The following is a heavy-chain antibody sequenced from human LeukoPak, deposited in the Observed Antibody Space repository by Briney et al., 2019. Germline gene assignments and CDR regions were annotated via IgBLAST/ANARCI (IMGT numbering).Heavy chain of an antibody. J-gene: IGHJ6*03. Sequence: SGGSLRLSCAASGFSFSSYTMNWVRQAPGKGLEWVSCISSSSSYIKYADSLKGRFTISRDNAKNSLCLQMNSLRAEDTAVYYCARADRPGDYYYYYMDVWGKGTTVTVSS. D-gene: IGHD4-17*01. V-gene: IGHV3-21*01. CDR2: ISSSSSYI. CDR3: ARADRPGDYYYYYMDV. CDR1: GFSFSSYT.